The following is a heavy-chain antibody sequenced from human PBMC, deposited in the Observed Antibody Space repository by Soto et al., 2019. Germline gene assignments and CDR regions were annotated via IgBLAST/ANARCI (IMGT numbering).Heavy chain of an antibody. J-gene: IGHJ6*02. CDR2: ISWNSGSI. CDR1: GFTFDDYA. CDR3: AKDLRAARGMDV. D-gene: IGHD6-6*01. Sequence: PGGSLRLSCAASGFTFDDYAMHWVRQAPGKGLEWVSGISWNSGSIGYADSVKGRFTISRDNAKNSLYLQMNSLRAEDTALYYCAKDLRAARGMDVWGQGTTVTVSS. V-gene: IGHV3-9*01.